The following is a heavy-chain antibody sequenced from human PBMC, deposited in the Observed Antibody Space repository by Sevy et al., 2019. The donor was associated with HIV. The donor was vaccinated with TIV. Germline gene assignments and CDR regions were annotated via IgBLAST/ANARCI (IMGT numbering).Heavy chain of an antibody. J-gene: IGHJ4*02. Sequence: GGSLRLSCAASGFTFSSYAMSWVRQAPGKGLEWVSAISGSGCSTYYADSVKGRFTISRDNSKNTLYLQMNSLRAEDTAVYYCAKVIMITFGGVIAGGWDYWGQGTLVTVSS. CDR1: GFTFSSYA. CDR2: ISGSGCST. V-gene: IGHV3-23*01. D-gene: IGHD3-16*02. CDR3: AKVIMITFGGVIAGGWDY.